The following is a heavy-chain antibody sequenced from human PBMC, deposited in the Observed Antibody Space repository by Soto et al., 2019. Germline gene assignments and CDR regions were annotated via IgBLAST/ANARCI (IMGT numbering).Heavy chain of an antibody. Sequence: HPGGSLRLSCAASGFTVSSSYMSWVRQAPGKGLEWVSVIYSGGSTYYADSVMGRFTISRDNSKNTLYLQMSSLRAEDTAVYYCARDGRFGHSVPFDIWGQGTMVTVSS. CDR3: ARDGRFGHSVPFDI. CDR2: IYSGGST. J-gene: IGHJ3*02. D-gene: IGHD3-10*01. CDR1: GFTVSSSY. V-gene: IGHV3-66*01.